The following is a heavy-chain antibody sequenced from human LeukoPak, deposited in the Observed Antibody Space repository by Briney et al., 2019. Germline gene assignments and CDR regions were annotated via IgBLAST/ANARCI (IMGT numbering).Heavy chain of an antibody. V-gene: IGHV1-2*04. CDR3: ARGSPVAAAGTAYFHH. Sequence: GASAKVSCKASGYTFTDYYMHWVRQAPGQGLEWMGWINPESGDTKYAQESQGWVTMTRDTSISTAYIELSRSRSDDTAMYYCARGSPVAAAGTAYFHHWGQGTLVTVSS. CDR1: GYTFTDYY. CDR2: INPESGDT. J-gene: IGHJ1*01. D-gene: IGHD6-13*01.